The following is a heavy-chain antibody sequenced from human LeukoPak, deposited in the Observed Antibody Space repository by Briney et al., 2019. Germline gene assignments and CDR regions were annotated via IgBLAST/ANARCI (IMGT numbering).Heavy chain of an antibody. CDR1: GGSISTHY. CDR3: ARDGNDYGANSIDY. J-gene: IGHJ4*02. V-gene: IGHV4-59*11. D-gene: IGHD4-23*01. Sequence: SETLSLTCTVSGGSISTHYWTWIRQPPGKRLEWLGYMYFNGDTNYNPSLESRVTISLGPSKNRFSLKLTSVTAADTAVYYCARDGNDYGANSIDYWGQGILVTVSS. CDR2: MYFNGDT.